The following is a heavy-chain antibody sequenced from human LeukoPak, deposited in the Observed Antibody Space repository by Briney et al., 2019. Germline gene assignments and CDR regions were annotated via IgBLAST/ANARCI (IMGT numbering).Heavy chain of an antibody. CDR2: IYTGGST. D-gene: IGHD3-22*01. Sequence: PSETLSLTCTVSDGSISTYYWSGIRQPAGKRLGWIGRIYTGGSTNYNPSLNSRVTMSVDTSKNQFSLKLSSVTAADTAVYYCAREGDYYDTSGYYYVRWFDYWGQGTLVTVSS. CDR3: AREGDYYDTSGYYYVRWFDY. CDR1: DGSISTYY. V-gene: IGHV4-4*07. J-gene: IGHJ4*02.